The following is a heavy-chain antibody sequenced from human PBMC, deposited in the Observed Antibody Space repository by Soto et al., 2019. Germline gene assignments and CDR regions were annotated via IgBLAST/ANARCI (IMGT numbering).Heavy chain of an antibody. J-gene: IGHJ3*02. Sequence: PEGSLRLSCAASGFTFSSYSMNWVRQAPGKGLEWVSYISSSSSTIYYADSVKGRFTISRDNAKNSLYLQMNSLRDEDTAVYYCARSGPYDSSGYFLDAFEIWGQGKMVTVS. CDR1: GFTFSSYS. V-gene: IGHV3-48*02. CDR2: ISSSSSTI. CDR3: ARSGPYDSSGYFLDAFEI. D-gene: IGHD3-22*01.